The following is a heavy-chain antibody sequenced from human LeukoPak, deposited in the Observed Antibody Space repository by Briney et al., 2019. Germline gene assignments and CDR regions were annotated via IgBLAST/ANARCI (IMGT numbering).Heavy chain of an antibody. CDR1: GGSFSGYY. Sequence: SETLSLTCAVYGGSFSGYYWSWIRQPPGKGLEWIGEINHSGSTNYNPSLKSRVTISVDTSKNQSSLKLSSVTAADTAVYYCARTDPRDYYYYYMDVWGKGTTVTVSS. CDR2: INHSGST. CDR3: ARTDPRDYYYYYMDV. V-gene: IGHV4-34*01. J-gene: IGHJ6*03.